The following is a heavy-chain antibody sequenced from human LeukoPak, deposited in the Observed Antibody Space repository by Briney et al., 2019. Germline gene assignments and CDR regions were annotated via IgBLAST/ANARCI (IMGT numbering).Heavy chain of an antibody. V-gene: IGHV5-51*01. J-gene: IGHJ4*02. CDR3: ARLTMVRGVLDRFDY. D-gene: IGHD3-10*01. CDR1: GYSFTSYW. CDR2: IYPGDSDT. Sequence: GESLKISCKGSGYSFTSYWMGWVRQMPGKGLEWMGMIYPGDSDTRYSPSFQGQVTISADKSISTAYLQWSSLKASDTAMYYCARLTMVRGVLDRFDYWGQGTLVTVSS.